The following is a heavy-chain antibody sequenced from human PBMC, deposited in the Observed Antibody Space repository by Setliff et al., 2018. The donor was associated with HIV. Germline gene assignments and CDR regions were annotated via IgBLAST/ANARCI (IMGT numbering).Heavy chain of an antibody. CDR2: IYYNGNT. D-gene: IGHD4-17*01. CDR3: AREIYGGNSRPFDY. V-gene: IGHV4-59*01. Sequence: PSETLSLTCRVSGGSITGYFWNWIRQSPGKGLEWIGYIYYNGNTNYNPTLNSRGTISVDTSKNQFSLKLTSVTAADTAVYYCAREIYGGNSRPFDYWGQGTLVTVSS. J-gene: IGHJ4*02. CDR1: GGSITGYF.